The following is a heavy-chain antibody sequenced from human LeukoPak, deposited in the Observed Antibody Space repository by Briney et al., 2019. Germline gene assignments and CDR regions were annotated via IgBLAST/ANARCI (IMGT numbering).Heavy chain of an antibody. D-gene: IGHD6-19*01. CDR3: ARGFRWLVNYFDY. Sequence: SETLSLTCAVSGGSISSSSYYWGWIRQPPGKGLEWIGSIYYSGSTYYNPSLKSRVTISVDTSKNQFPLQLNSVTPEDTAVYYCARGFRWLVNYFDYWGQGTLVTVSS. V-gene: IGHV4-39*06. J-gene: IGHJ4*02. CDR1: GGSISSSSYY. CDR2: IYYSGST.